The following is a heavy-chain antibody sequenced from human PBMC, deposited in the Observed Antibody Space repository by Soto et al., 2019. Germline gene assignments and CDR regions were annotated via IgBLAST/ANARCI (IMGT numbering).Heavy chain of an antibody. D-gene: IGHD3-22*01. CDR3: AREVGYYDSSGYPQPFGY. V-gene: IGHV3-21*01. CDR2: ISSSSSYI. Sequence: GSLRLSCAASGFTFSSYSMNWVRQAPGKGLEWVSSISSSSSYIYYADSVKGRFTISRDNAKNSLYLQMNSLRAEDTAVYYCAREVGYYDSSGYPQPFGYWGQGTLVTVSS. J-gene: IGHJ4*02. CDR1: GFTFSSYS.